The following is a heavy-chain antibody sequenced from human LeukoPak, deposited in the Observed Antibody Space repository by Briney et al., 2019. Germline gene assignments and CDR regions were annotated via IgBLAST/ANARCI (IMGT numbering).Heavy chain of an antibody. Sequence: ASVKVSCKASGYIFTDYYMHWVRQAPGQELEWMGWINPNSGGTNYAQKFQGRVTMTRDTSISTAYMELSRLRSDDTAVYYCARARPTDFDYWGQGTLVTVSS. J-gene: IGHJ4*02. CDR3: ARARPTDFDY. V-gene: IGHV1-2*02. CDR2: INPNSGGT. CDR1: GYIFTDYY. D-gene: IGHD6-6*01.